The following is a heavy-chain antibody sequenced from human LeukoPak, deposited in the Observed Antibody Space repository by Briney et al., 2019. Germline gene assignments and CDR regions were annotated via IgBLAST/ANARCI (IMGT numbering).Heavy chain of an antibody. D-gene: IGHD3-3*01. CDR2: ISGSGGST. CDR1: GFTFSSYA. CDR3: AKVTSYDFWSGHDAFDI. Sequence: GGSLRLSCAASGFTFSSYAMSWVRQAPGKGLEWVSGISGSGGSTYHADSVKGRFTISRDNSKNTLYLQMNSLRAEDTAVYYCAKVTSYDFWSGHDAFDIWGQGTMVTVSS. J-gene: IGHJ3*02. V-gene: IGHV3-23*01.